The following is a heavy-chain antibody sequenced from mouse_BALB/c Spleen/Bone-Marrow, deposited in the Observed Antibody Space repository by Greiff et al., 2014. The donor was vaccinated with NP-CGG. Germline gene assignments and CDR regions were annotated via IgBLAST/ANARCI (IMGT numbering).Heavy chain of an antibody. D-gene: IGHD1-1*01. CDR3: ARGSYYEGAMDY. CDR2: IWAGGST. CDR1: GFSLTSYG. V-gene: IGHV2-9*02. Sequence: VKLVESGPGLVAPSQSLSITCTVSGFSLTSYGVHWVRQPPGKVLEWLGVIWAGGSTNYNSALMSRLSISKDNSKSQVFLKMNSLQPDDTAMYYCARGSYYEGAMDYWGQGTSVTVSS. J-gene: IGHJ4*01.